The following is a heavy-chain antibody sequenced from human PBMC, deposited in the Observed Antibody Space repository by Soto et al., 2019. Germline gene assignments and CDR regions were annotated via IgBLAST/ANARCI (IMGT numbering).Heavy chain of an antibody. Sequence: QITLKESGPVLVKSTETLTLTCTVSGYSLSNARLGVSWIRQPPGKALEWLAHIFSNDEKSYNTSLESRLTISKDIARNPVVLTMTNMDPVDTATYYCARLWTVESDLPYWGQGILVTVTS. CDR3: ARLWTVESDLPY. CDR2: IFSNDEK. CDR1: GYSLSNARLG. V-gene: IGHV2-26*01. J-gene: IGHJ1*01. D-gene: IGHD2-21*01.